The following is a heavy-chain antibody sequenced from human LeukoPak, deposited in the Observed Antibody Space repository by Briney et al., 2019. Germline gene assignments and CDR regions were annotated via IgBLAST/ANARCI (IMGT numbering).Heavy chain of an antibody. V-gene: IGHV4-38-2*01. Sequence: PSETLSLTCAVCGYSISSGYYWGWIRQPPGKGLEWIGSIYHSGSTYYNPSLKSRVTISVDTSKNQFSLKLSSVTAADTAVYYCARRYDYGDLNWFDPWGQGTLVTVSS. CDR2: IYHSGST. CDR1: GYSISSGYY. J-gene: IGHJ5*02. D-gene: IGHD4-17*01. CDR3: ARRYDYGDLNWFDP.